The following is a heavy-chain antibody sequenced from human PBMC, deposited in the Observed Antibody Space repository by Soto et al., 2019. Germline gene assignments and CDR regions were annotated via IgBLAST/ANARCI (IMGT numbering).Heavy chain of an antibody. V-gene: IGHV3-53*01. CDR1: GFTVSSNY. D-gene: IGHD3-22*01. CDR2: IYSGGST. Sequence: EVQLVESGGGLIQPGGSLRLSCAASGFTVSSNYMSWVRQAPGKGLEWVSVIYSGGSTYYADSVKGRFTISRDNSKNKLYLKMNSLRAEDTAVYYCARNYYDSGGGFDYWGQGTLVTVST. J-gene: IGHJ4*02. CDR3: ARNYYDSGGGFDY.